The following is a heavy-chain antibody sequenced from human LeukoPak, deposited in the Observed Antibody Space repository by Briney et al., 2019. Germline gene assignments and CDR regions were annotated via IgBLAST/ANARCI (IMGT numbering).Heavy chain of an antibody. CDR2: IYSGGST. CDR3: ATHCSGGSWSVDY. D-gene: IGHD2-15*01. J-gene: IGHJ4*02. Sequence: GGSLRLSCAASGFTFSSNYMSWVRQAPGKGLEGVSVIYSGGSTYYADSVKGRFTISRDNSKNTLYLQMNSLRAEDTDVYYCATHCSGGSWSVDYWGQGTLVTVSS. V-gene: IGHV3-53*01. CDR1: GFTFSSNY.